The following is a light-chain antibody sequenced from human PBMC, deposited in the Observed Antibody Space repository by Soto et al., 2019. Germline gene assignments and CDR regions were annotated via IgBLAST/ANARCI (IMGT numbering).Light chain of an antibody. Sequence: DIQMTQSPSTLSVSVGDRATITCRASQSISSWLAWYQQKPGKAPKLLIYDASYLERGVPSRFSGSGSGTEFTLTISSLQPDDLATYYCQQYNSFWTFGQGTKVEI. CDR2: DAS. CDR1: QSISSW. CDR3: QQYNSFWT. J-gene: IGKJ1*01. V-gene: IGKV1-5*01.